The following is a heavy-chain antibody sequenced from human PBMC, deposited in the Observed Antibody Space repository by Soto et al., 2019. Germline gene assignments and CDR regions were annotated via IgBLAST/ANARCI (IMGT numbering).Heavy chain of an antibody. CDR1: GFTFSSYA. J-gene: IGHJ6*02. CDR2: ISYDGSNK. CDR3: ARDINCSGGSCYPKSYSYGMDV. V-gene: IGHV3-30-3*01. D-gene: IGHD2-15*01. Sequence: QVQLVESGGGVVQPGRSLRLSCAASGFTFSSYAMHWVRQAPGKGLEWVAVISYDGSNKYYADSVKGRFTISRDNSKNTLYLQMNSLRAEDTAVYYCARDINCSGGSCYPKSYSYGMDVWGQGTTVTVSS.